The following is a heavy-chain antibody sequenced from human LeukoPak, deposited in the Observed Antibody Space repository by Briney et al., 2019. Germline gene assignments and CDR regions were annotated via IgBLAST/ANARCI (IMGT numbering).Heavy chain of an antibody. J-gene: IGHJ4*02. CDR3: ARAYCSGGSCYPFDY. CDR2: ISSSSSYI. Sequence: GGSLRLSCAASGFTFSSYYMNWVRQAPGKGLEWVSSISSSSSYIYYADSVKRRFTISRDTAKNSLYLQMNSLRAEDTAVYYCARAYCSGGSCYPFDYWGQGTLVTVSS. CDR1: GFTFSSYY. V-gene: IGHV3-21*01. D-gene: IGHD2-15*01.